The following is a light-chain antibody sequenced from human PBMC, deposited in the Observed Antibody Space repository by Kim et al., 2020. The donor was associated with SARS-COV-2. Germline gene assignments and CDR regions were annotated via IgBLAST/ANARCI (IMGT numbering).Light chain of an antibody. J-gene: IGLJ1*01. CDR1: DIGTKS. V-gene: IGLV3-21*04. CDR3: QVWGRSSDYVF. CDR2: YNT. Sequence: SYELTQPPSVSVAPGKTARITCGGNDIGTKSVHWYQARPGQAPVMVIYYNTDRPSGIPERVSGPNSGHTATLTISGVEAGDEADYYCQVWGRSSDYVFFG.